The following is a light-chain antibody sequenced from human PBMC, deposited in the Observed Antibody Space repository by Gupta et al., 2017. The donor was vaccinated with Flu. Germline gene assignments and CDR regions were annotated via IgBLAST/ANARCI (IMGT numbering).Light chain of an antibody. V-gene: IGKV3-15*01. CDR2: GAS. J-gene: IGKJ4*01. CDR3: QQYDDWPPLT. Sequence: EIVMPQSPATLSVSPGERATLSCRASQSVSSNLVWYQQKPGQAPRLLIYGASSRAPGIPARFSGGGSGTEFTLTISSLQSEDFAVYYCQQYDDWPPLTFGGGTKVEIK. CDR1: QSVSSN.